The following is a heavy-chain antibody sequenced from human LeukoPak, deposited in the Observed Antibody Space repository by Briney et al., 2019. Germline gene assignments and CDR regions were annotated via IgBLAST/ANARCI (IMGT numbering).Heavy chain of an antibody. J-gene: IGHJ3*02. D-gene: IGHD5-12*01. V-gene: IGHV4-39*07. CDR2: VYSSGYT. CDR1: GCSISSNTYY. Sequence: SETLSLTCTVSGCSISSNTYYWARIRQPQGKGLEWIGSVYSSGYTYSNSSLKSRVTMSLDTSRNQFSLKLSSVTAADTAVYSCARLHHYSGYDFAFDIWGQGTMVTVSS. CDR3: ARLHHYSGYDFAFDI.